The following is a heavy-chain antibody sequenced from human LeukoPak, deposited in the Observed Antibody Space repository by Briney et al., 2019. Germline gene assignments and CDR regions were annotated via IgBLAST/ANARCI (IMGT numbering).Heavy chain of an antibody. CDR1: GGSISSSDSH. CDR2: ISYRGST. D-gene: IGHD2-2*01. CDR3: VRVRTGTSCYDY. J-gene: IGHJ4*02. V-gene: IGHV4-30-4*01. Sequence: SETLSLTCTVSGGSISSSDSHWSWIRQSPGKGLEWVGYISYRGSTSYNPSLRSRLTISIDTSQNQFSLKLTSVTAADTAVYYCVRVRTGTSCYDYWGQGTLVTVSP.